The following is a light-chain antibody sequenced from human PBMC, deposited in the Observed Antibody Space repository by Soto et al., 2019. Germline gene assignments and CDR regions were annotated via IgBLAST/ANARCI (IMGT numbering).Light chain of an antibody. CDR2: AAS. Sequence: DIQMTQPPSSLSASVGDRVTITCRASQSISSYLSWYQQKPGKAPKLLIYAASSLQSGVPSRFSGSGSGTEFTLTIRSLQSEDFAVYYCQQYNDWPWTFGQGTKVDIK. CDR3: QQYNDWPWT. CDR1: QSISSY. J-gene: IGKJ1*01. V-gene: IGKV1-39*01.